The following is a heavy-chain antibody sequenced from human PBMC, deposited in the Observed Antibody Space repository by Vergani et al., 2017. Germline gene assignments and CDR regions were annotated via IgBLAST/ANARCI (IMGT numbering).Heavy chain of an antibody. D-gene: IGHD2-15*01. CDR1: GGTFSSYT. CDR2: IIPVLGIA. J-gene: IGHJ6*03. Sequence: QVQLVQSGAEVKKPGSSVKVSCKASGGTFSSYTISWVRQAPGQGLEWMGRIIPVLGIANYAQKFQGRVTITADKSTSTAYMELSSLRSKDTAVYYCKVSRAAPRHYYYYMDVWGKGTTVTVSS. CDR3: KVSRAAPRHYYYYMDV. V-gene: IGHV1-69*02.